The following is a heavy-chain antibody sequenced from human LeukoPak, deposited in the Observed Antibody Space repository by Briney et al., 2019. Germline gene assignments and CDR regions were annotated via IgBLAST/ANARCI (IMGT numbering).Heavy chain of an antibody. CDR1: GGTFSSYA. CDR3: ARDQWSYYDSQPQRNAAFDI. D-gene: IGHD3-22*01. CDR2: IIPIFGIA. Sequence: SVKVSCKASGGTFSSYAISWVRQAPGQGLEWMGRIIPIFGIANYAQKFQGRVTITADKSTSTAYMELSSLRSEDTAVYYCARDQWSYYDSQPQRNAAFDIWGQGTMVAVSS. J-gene: IGHJ3*02. V-gene: IGHV1-69*04.